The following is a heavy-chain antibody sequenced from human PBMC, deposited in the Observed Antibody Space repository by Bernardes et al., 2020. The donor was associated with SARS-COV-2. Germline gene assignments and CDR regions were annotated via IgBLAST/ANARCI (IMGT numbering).Heavy chain of an antibody. CDR2: IMTSGGTT. J-gene: IGHJ4*02. D-gene: IGHD3-16*01. CDR3: AKDRRAKDEGVDCDY. V-gene: IGHV3-23*01. CDR1: GFSFNNYG. Sequence: GGSLRLSCAASGFSFNNYGMHWVRQAPGKGLEWVSAIMTSGGTTNYADSVQGRLTFSRDNSKKTLYLQMNILRAEDTAVYYCAKDRRAKDEGVDCDYRGQGTLVTVSS.